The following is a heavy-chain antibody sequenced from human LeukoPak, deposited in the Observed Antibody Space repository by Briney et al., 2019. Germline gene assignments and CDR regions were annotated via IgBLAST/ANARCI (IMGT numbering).Heavy chain of an antibody. Sequence: GRSLRLSCAASGFTFSSYGMHWVRQAPGKGLEWVAVISYDGSNKYYADSVKGRFTISRDNSKNTLYLQVNSLRAEDTAVYYCAKDWSGLRDEVGYWGQGTLVTVSS. CDR2: ISYDGSNK. V-gene: IGHV3-30*18. D-gene: IGHD4-17*01. CDR1: GFTFSSYG. CDR3: AKDWSGLRDEVGY. J-gene: IGHJ4*02.